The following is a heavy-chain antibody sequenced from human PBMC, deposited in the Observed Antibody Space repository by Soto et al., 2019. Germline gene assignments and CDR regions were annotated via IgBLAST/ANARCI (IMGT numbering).Heavy chain of an antibody. J-gene: IGHJ3*02. V-gene: IGHV3-15*07. CDR3: TTGTKIVVTIDAFDI. D-gene: IGHD5-12*01. CDR1: GFTFSNAW. CDR2: IKSKTDGGTT. Sequence: GGSLRLSCAASGFTFSNAWMNWVRQAPGKGLEWVGRIKSKTDGGTTDYAAPVKGRFTISRDDSKNPLYLQMNSLKTEDTAVYYCTTGTKIVVTIDAFDIWGQGTMVTVSS.